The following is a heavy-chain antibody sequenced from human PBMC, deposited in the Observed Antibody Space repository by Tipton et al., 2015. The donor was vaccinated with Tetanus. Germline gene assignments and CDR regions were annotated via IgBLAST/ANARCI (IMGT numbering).Heavy chain of an antibody. Sequence: SLRLSCAASGFSFSKYGLSWVRQAPGRGLEWVASITGSGGTAYYADSVRGRFTISRDNSKSTLYLQMDSLRVEDTAVYYCARDRDGDYAAFDYWGQGTLVTVSS. V-gene: IGHV3-23*01. J-gene: IGHJ4*02. D-gene: IGHD4-17*01. CDR2: ITGSGGTA. CDR1: GFSFSKYG. CDR3: ARDRDGDYAAFDY.